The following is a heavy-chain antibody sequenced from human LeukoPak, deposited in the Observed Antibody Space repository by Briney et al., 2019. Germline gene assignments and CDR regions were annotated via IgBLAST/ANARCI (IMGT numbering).Heavy chain of an antibody. CDR2: ISPNSGNT. CDR3: ARASIAVARRRGDY. D-gene: IGHD6-19*01. V-gene: IGHV1-18*01. Sequence: ASVKVSCKASGYTFTSYGISWVRQAPGQGLEWMGWISPNSGNTNYAQKLQGRVTMTTDTSTSTAYMELRSLRSDDKAVYYCARASIAVARRRGDYWGQGTLVTVS. CDR1: GYTFTSYG. J-gene: IGHJ4*02.